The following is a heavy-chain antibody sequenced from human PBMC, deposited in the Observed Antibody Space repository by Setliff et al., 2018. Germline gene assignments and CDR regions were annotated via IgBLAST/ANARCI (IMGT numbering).Heavy chain of an antibody. CDR3: ARDSPIRLGVIPS. D-gene: IGHD2-21*01. CDR2: IKKDGSIK. J-gene: IGHJ4*02. V-gene: IGHV3-7*03. Sequence: PGGSLRLSCAASGFTFRSYWMSWVRQAPGKGLEWVANIKKDGSIKYYLDSVRGRFTISRDNAENSLYLQMNSLRAEDTAVYYCARDSPIRLGVIPSWGPGTLVTVSS. CDR1: GFTFRSYW.